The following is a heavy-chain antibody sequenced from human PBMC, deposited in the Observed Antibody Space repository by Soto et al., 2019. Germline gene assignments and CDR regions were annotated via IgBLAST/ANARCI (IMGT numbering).Heavy chain of an antibody. CDR1: GYTFTSYA. V-gene: IGHV1-3*01. Sequence: ASVKVSCKASGYTFTSYAMHWVRQAPGQRLEWMGWINAGNGNTKYSQKFQGRVTITRDTSASTAYMELSSLRSEDTAVYYCARDLRMYSSALSFNYWGQGXLVTVSS. CDR2: INAGNGNT. J-gene: IGHJ4*02. D-gene: IGHD6-19*01. CDR3: ARDLRMYSSALSFNY.